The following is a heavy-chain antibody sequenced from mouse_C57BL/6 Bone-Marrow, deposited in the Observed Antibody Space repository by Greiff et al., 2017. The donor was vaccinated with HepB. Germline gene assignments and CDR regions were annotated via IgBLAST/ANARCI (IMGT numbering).Heavy chain of an antibody. CDR1: GYTFTSYG. Sequence: VQLQQSGAELARPGASVKLSCKASGYTFTSYGISWVKQRTGQGLEWIGEIYPRSGNTYYNEKFKGKATLTADKSSSTAYMELRSLTSEDSAVYFCARSGYSNYAMDYWGQGTLVTVSS. CDR3: ARSGYSNYAMDY. D-gene: IGHD2-5*01. CDR2: IYPRSGNT. V-gene: IGHV1-81*01. J-gene: IGHJ4*01.